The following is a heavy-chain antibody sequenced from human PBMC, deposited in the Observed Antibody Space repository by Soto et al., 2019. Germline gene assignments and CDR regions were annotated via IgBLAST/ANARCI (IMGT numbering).Heavy chain of an antibody. V-gene: IGHV4-30-4*01. CDR2: INYSEST. CDR1: GGSISSGDYY. D-gene: IGHD3-10*01. Sequence: TLSLIFTVSGGSISSGDYYGTWIRQTPGRGLEYIGYINYSESTYYNPSLQSRFTISIDTSKNQFSLKLSSVTAADTAVHYCARGDSTMAFPYYWGQGTLVTVSS. CDR3: ARGDSTMAFPYY. J-gene: IGHJ4*02.